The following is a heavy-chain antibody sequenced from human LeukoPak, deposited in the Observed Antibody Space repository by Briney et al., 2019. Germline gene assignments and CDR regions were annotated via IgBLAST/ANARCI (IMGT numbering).Heavy chain of an antibody. Sequence: PGGSLRLSCEASGFTFSSYWMSWVRQAPGKGLEWVSGTSDRGDYTYYADSVKGRFTISRDNSKNTLYLQMNSLRAEDTALYFCAKKAQYNGNYPLDYWGQGTLVTVSS. D-gene: IGHD1-26*01. CDR2: TSDRGDYT. J-gene: IGHJ4*02. CDR3: AKKAQYNGNYPLDY. CDR1: GFTFSSYW. V-gene: IGHV3-23*01.